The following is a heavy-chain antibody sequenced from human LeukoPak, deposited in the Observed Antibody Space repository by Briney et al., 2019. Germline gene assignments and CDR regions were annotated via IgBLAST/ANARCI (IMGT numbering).Heavy chain of an antibody. V-gene: IGHV1-18*01. D-gene: IGHD3-3*01. CDR3: ARVLRYDFWSAYYFDY. CDR1: GYTFNSYD. Sequence: GASVKVSCKASGYTFNSYDISWVRQAPGQGLEWMAGINIYNGNTNYALKVQGRATMTTDTSTSTAYMELRSLRSDDTAVYYCARVLRYDFWSAYYFDYWGQGTLVTVSS. J-gene: IGHJ4*02. CDR2: INIYNGNT.